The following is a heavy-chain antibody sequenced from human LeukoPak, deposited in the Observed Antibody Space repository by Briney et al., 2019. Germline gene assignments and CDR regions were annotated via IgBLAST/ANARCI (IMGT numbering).Heavy chain of an antibody. D-gene: IGHD3-9*01. CDR2: IKQDGSEK. CDR1: EFTFSSYW. Sequence: PGGSLRLSCAASEFTFSSYWMSWVRQAPGKGLEWVANIKQDGSEKYYVDSVKGRFTISRDNAKNSLYLQMNSLRAEDTAVYHCARNSKLRYFDWFDYWGQGTLVTVSS. J-gene: IGHJ4*02. V-gene: IGHV3-7*01. CDR3: ARNSKLRYFDWFDY.